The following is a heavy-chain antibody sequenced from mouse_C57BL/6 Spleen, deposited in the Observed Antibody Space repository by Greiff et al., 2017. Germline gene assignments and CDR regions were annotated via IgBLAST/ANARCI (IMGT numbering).Heavy chain of an antibody. CDR1: GYTFTSYW. CDR3: ARGNTTVVARRYFDV. Sequence: VQLQQPGAELVMPGASVKLSCKASGYTFTSYWMHWVKQRPGQGLEWIGEIDPSDSYTNYNQKFKGKSTLTVAKSSSTAYLQLSSLTSEDSAVYYCARGNTTVVARRYFDVWGTGTTVTVSS. CDR2: IDPSDSYT. V-gene: IGHV1-69*01. J-gene: IGHJ1*03. D-gene: IGHD1-1*01.